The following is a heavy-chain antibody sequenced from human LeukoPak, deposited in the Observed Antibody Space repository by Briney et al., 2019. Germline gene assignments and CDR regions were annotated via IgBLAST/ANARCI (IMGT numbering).Heavy chain of an antibody. D-gene: IGHD3/OR15-3a*01. CDR2: IWYDGSNK. CDR3: AKGTGHYYYYMDV. CDR1: GFTFSSYG. Sequence: GGSLTLSCPASGFTFSSYGMNWVRQAPGKGLEWVAVIWYDGSNKYYADSVKGRFTISRDNSKNTLYLQMNSLRAEDTAVYHCAKGTGHYYYYMDVWGKGATVTVSS. V-gene: IGHV3-33*06. J-gene: IGHJ6*03.